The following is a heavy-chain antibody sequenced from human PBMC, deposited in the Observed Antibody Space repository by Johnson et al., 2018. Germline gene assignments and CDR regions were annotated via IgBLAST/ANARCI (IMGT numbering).Heavy chain of an antibody. CDR2: IGTGGDT. CDR1: GFTFDDYA. CDR3: PYDSSGYYYFQH. V-gene: IGHV3-47*02. Sequence: VQLVQSGGGLVQPGRSLRLSCAASGFTFDDYAMHWVRRAPGKGPEWVSAIGTGGDTYYADAVMGRFTISRDNAKKSLYLQMNSLIAEDMAAWGGPYDSSGYYYFQHWGQGTLVTVSS. D-gene: IGHD3-22*01. J-gene: IGHJ1*01.